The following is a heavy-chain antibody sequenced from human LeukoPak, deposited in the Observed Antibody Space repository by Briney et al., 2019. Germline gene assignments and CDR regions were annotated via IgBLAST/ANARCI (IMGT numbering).Heavy chain of an antibody. V-gene: IGHV1-18*01. CDR2: IGAHKGYT. D-gene: IGHD4-23*01. CDR1: GYTFTSYD. J-gene: IGHJ4*02. Sequence: GASVKVPCKASGYTFTSYDITWVRQAPGQGLEWMGWIGAHKGYTKYSQRVQGRVVLTADTSTTTAYMELRSLRSDDTAVYYCARGGVDDYGGNGPFDYWGQGTLVTVSP. CDR3: ARGGVDDYGGNGPFDY.